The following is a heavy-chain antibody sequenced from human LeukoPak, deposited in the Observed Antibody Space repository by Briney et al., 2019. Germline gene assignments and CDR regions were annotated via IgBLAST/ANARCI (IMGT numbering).Heavy chain of an antibody. D-gene: IGHD3-10*01. CDR1: GYTFTSYD. J-gene: IGHJ4*02. V-gene: IGHV1-8*02. CDR3: ARVLRGAFDS. Sequence: GASVKVSCKASGYTFTSYDVNWVRQATGQGLEWMGWMNPNSGNTGYAQKFQGRVTMTRDTSISTAYMELSRLRSDDTAVYYCARVLRGAFDSWGQGTLVIVSS. CDR2: MNPNSGNT.